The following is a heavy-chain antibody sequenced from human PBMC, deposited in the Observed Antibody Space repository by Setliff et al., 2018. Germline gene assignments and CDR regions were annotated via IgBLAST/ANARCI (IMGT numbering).Heavy chain of an antibody. D-gene: IGHD6-13*01. J-gene: IGHJ4*02. CDR3: ARALASAGTVYFGY. V-gene: IGHV5-51*01. CDR1: GYTFSRYW. Sequence: GESLKISCKASGYTFSRYWIGWVRQMPGKGLEWLGIIYPSDSHTRYSPSFQGQVTISADKSISTAYLQWSSLKASDTAMYYCARALASAGTVYFGYWGQGTLVTVSS. CDR2: IYPSDSHT.